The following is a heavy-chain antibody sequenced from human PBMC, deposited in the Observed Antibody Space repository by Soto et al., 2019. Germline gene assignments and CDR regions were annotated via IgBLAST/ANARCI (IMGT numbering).Heavy chain of an antibody. J-gene: IGHJ4*02. D-gene: IGHD2-15*01. Sequence: SVKVSCKASGDTFSTYGITWVRQAPGQGLEWVGGIIPLLNTRNSAQKLQGRVTISVDESANTAYMELISLKSDDTAVYFCARQVHPGYSSDWGPGTQVTVSS. CDR1: GDTFSTYG. CDR3: ARQVHPGYSSD. CDR2: IIPLLNTR. V-gene: IGHV1-69*13.